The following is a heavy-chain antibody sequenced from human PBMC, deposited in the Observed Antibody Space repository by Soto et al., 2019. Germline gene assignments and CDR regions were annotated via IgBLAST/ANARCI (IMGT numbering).Heavy chain of an antibody. D-gene: IGHD1-20*01. J-gene: IGHJ6*02. CDR2: ISYDGSNK. CDR3: AKGVSFGITGTRRELGYGMDA. CDR1: GFTFSSYG. V-gene: IGHV3-30*18. Sequence: GGSLRLSCAASGFTFSSYGMHWVRQAPGKGLEWVAVISYDGSNKYYADSVKGRFTISRDNSKNTLYLQMNSLRAEDTAVYYCAKGVSFGITGTRRELGYGMDAWGQGTTVTVSS.